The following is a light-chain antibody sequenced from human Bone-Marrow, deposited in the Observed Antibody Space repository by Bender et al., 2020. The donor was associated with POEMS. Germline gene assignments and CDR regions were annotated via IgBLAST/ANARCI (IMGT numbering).Light chain of an antibody. Sequence: QSALTQPASVSGSPGQSITISCTGTSSDIGGYNFVSWYQQHPGKAPKLIIYDVSNRPSGVSNRFSGSKSGNTASLTVSGLQAEDEADYYCSSYAGSNNLVFGTGTKVTVL. V-gene: IGLV2-14*01. CDR3: SSYAGSNNLV. J-gene: IGLJ1*01. CDR1: SSDIGGYNF. CDR2: DVS.